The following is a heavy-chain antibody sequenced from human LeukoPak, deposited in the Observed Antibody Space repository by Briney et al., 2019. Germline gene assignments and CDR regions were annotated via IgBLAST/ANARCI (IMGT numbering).Heavy chain of an antibody. J-gene: IGHJ4*02. CDR2: IYYSGST. D-gene: IGHD3-22*01. CDR1: GGSFSGYY. V-gene: IGHV4-59*01. CDR3: ARDYYDSSGYYRFDY. Sequence: SETLSLTCAVYGGSFSGYYWSWIRQPPGKGLEWIGYIYYSGSTNYNPSLKSRVTISVDTSKNQFSLKLSSVTAADTAVYYCARDYYDSSGYYRFDYWGQGTLVTVSS.